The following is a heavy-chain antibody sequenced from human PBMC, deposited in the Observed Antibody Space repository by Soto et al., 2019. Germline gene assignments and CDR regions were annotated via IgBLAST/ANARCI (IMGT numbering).Heavy chain of an antibody. Sequence: GGSLRLSCAASGFTLSSYAMHWVRQAPGKGLEWVAVISYDGSNKYYADSVKGRFTISRDNSKNTLYLQMNSLRAEDTAVYYCARDSLNYYDSSGTFDYWGQGTLVTVSS. CDR2: ISYDGSNK. CDR1: GFTLSSYA. J-gene: IGHJ4*02. D-gene: IGHD3-22*01. V-gene: IGHV3-30-3*01. CDR3: ARDSLNYYDSSGTFDY.